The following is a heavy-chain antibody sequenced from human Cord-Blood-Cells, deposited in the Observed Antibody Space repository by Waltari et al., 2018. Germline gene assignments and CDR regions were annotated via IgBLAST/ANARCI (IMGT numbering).Heavy chain of an antibody. CDR3: AKTITGDDAFDI. Sequence: EVQLVESGGVVVQPGGSLRLSCEAPGFTFADYTMHWVRQAPGKGLEWVSLISWDGGSTYYADSVKGRFTISRDNSKNSLYLQMNSLRTEDTALYYCAKTITGDDAFDIWGQGTMVTVSS. V-gene: IGHV3-43*01. D-gene: IGHD7-27*01. J-gene: IGHJ3*02. CDR2: ISWDGGST. CDR1: GFTFADYT.